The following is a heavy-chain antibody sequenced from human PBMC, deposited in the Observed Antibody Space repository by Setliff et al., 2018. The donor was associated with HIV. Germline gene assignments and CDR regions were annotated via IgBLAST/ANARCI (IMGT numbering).Heavy chain of an antibody. V-gene: IGHV1-46*04. D-gene: IGHD3-9*01. J-gene: IGHJ4*02. Sequence: ASVKVSCKASGYTFSDYYLHWVRQAPGQGLEWMGRINTCIVSTTYAEKLQGRVAMTRDTSTGTAYMELSSLKSEDTGVYYCARSFDILTGHLDYWGQGTLVTVSS. CDR3: ARSFDILTGHLDY. CDR2: INTCIVST. CDR1: GYTFSDYY.